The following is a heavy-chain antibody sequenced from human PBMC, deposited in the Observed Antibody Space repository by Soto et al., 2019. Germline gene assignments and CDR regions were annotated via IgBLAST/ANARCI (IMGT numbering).Heavy chain of an antibody. J-gene: IGHJ6*04. CDR1: GGSISSGGYY. D-gene: IGHD3-10*01. Sequence: SETLSLTCTVSGGSISSGGYYWSWIRXHPGKGLEWIGYIYYSGSTYYNPSLKSRVTISVDTSKNQFSLKLSSVTAADTAVYYCARDRGYGPILDYGMDVRGKGTTVTVSS. CDR2: IYYSGST. CDR3: ARDRGYGPILDYGMDV. V-gene: IGHV4-31*03.